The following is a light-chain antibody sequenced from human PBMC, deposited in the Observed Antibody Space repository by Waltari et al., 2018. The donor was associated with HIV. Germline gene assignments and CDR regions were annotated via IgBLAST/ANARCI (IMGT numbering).Light chain of an antibody. CDR1: QDIRKS. V-gene: IGKV1-NL1*01. Sequence: DIQMTQSPSSLSASVGDRVTMTCRASQDIRKSLAWYQHKPGKAPEILVFSVSILESGVPSRFGGSASGTDYTLTINSLQPEDFATYYCQQYYSSSYTFGQGTKVEIK. CDR3: QQYYSSSYT. CDR2: SVS. J-gene: IGKJ2*01.